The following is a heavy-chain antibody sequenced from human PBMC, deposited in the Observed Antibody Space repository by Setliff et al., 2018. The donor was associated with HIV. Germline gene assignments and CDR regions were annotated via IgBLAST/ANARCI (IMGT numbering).Heavy chain of an antibody. CDR2: IHYNGRT. V-gene: IGHV4-59*11. CDR1: DGSISSHY. J-gene: IGHJ4*02. CDR3: ARLPDISSWPFDY. D-gene: IGHD6-13*01. Sequence: KTSETLSLTCTVSDGSISSHYWTWIRQPPGKGLEWIGYIHYNGRTNYNPSLKSRVTMSVDSSKNLFSLSLSSVTAADTAVYYCARLPDISSWPFDYWAQGTLVTVS.